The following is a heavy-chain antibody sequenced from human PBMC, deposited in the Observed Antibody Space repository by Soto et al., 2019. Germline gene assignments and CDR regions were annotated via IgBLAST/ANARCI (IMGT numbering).Heavy chain of an antibody. CDR2: IKMDASEK. V-gene: IGHV3-7*01. CDR3: ARDSGYRPVPSVTHYLDY. CDR1: GFTFGSYW. D-gene: IGHD2-15*01. J-gene: IGHJ4*01. Sequence: EVQLVESGGGLVQPVGPLRLSCAASGFTFGSYWMSWVRPAPGKGLEWLATIKMDASEKKYVDSVKGRFTMSRDNAKHSLYLQLTSLTAADPAVYYFARDSGYRPVPSVTHYLDYWGHGILVTISS.